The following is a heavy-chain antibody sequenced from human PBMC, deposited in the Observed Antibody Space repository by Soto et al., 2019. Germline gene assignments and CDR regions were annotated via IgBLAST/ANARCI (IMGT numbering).Heavy chain of an antibody. CDR3: ARVGDIAAHPRWFDP. J-gene: IGHJ5*02. D-gene: IGHD6-6*01. CDR1: GGSISSYY. V-gene: IGHV4-59*01. CDR2: IYYSGST. Sequence: PSETLSLTCTVSGGSISSYYWSWIRQSPGKGLEWIGYIYYSGSTNYNPSLKSRVTISVDTSKNQFSLKLNSVTAADTAVYYCARVGDIAAHPRWFDPWGQGTLVTVSS.